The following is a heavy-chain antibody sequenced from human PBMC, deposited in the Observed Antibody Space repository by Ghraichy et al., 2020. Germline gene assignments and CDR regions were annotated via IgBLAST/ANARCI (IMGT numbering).Heavy chain of an antibody. V-gene: IGHV3-33*01. J-gene: IGHJ4*02. Sequence: GGSLRLSCAASGFTFSSYGMHWVRQAPGKGLEWVAVIWYDGSNKYYADSVKGRFTISRDNSKNTLYLQMNSLRAEDTAVYYCAREVISGWFYFDFWGQGTLVTVSS. CDR1: GFTFSSYG. D-gene: IGHD6-19*01. CDR3: AREVISGWFYFDF. CDR2: IWYDGSNK.